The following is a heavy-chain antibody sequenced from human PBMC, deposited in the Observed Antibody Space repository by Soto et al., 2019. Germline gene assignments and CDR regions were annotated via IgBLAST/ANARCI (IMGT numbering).Heavy chain of an antibody. D-gene: IGHD2-15*01. J-gene: IGHJ5*01. Sequence: QVHLLESGPGLVKPSPTLSLTCSVSGDSISTVDYFWAWIRQPPGQALEYIGYIYKSTTTYFNPSFESRVAISLDTSKSQFSLTVTSVTAADTAVYFCARGRYCLTGRCFPNWFDSWGQGTLVTVSS. CDR2: IYKSTTT. V-gene: IGHV4-30-4*01. CDR3: ARGRYCLTGRCFPNWFDS. CDR1: GDSISTVDYF.